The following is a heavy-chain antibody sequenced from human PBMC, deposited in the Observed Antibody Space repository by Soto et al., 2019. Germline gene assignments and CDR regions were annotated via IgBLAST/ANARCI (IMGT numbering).Heavy chain of an antibody. V-gene: IGHV5-10-1*01. CDR3: ARRLLGYCSGGSCESSYYYYGMDV. CDR1: GYSFTSYW. CDR2: IDPSDSYT. J-gene: IGHJ6*02. D-gene: IGHD2-15*01. Sequence: GESLKISCKGSGYSFTSYWISWVRQMPGKGLEWMGRIDPSDSYTNYSPSFQGHVTISADKSISTAHLQWSSLKASDTAMYYCARRLLGYCSGGSCESSYYYYGMDVWGQGTTVTVSS.